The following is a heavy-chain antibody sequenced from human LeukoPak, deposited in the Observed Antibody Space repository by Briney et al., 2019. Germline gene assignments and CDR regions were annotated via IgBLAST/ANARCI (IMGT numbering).Heavy chain of an antibody. V-gene: IGHV1-8*03. D-gene: IGHD2-21*02. J-gene: IGHJ4*02. CDR2: MNPNSGNT. Sequence: ASAKVSCKASGYTFTSYDINWVRQATGQGLEWMGWMNPNSGNTGYAQKFQGRVTITRNTSISTAYMELSSLRSEDTAVYYCARGRGEVVVTALGDYWGQGTLVTVSS. CDR3: ARGRGEVVVTALGDY. CDR1: GYTFTSYD.